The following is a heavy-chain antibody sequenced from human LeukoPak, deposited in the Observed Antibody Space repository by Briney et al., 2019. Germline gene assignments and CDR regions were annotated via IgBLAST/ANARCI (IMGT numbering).Heavy chain of an antibody. Sequence: GGSLRLSCAASGFTFSSYGMHWVRQVPGKGLEWVAVISYDGSKKYYADSVKGRFTISRDNSKNTLYLQINSLRAEDTAVYYCAKDGAAAGNYYYYYMDVWGKGTTVTISS. CDR2: ISYDGSKK. CDR1: GFTFSSYG. CDR3: AKDGAAAGNYYYYYMDV. J-gene: IGHJ6*03. V-gene: IGHV3-30*18. D-gene: IGHD6-13*01.